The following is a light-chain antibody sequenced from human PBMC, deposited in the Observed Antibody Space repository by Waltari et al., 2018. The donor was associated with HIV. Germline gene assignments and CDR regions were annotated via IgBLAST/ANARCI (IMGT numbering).Light chain of an antibody. Sequence: QSALTQPASVSGSPGQSITISCTGTSSDVGDYKYVSWYQQRPGKAPKLMSYEVSNRPSGGSNRFSGSKAGNTASLTISGLQAEDEADYYCSSYTTSSVVFGGGTKLTVL. CDR2: EVS. V-gene: IGLV2-14*01. J-gene: IGLJ2*01. CDR1: SSDVGDYKY. CDR3: SSYTTSSVV.